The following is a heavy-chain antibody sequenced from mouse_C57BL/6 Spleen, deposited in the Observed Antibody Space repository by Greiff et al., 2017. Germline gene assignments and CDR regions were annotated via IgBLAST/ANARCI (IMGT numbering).Heavy chain of an antibody. CDR3: ARDYDEVYYYAMDY. D-gene: IGHD2-4*01. V-gene: IGHV1-52*01. CDR2: IDPSDSET. CDR1: GYTFTSYW. J-gene: IGHJ4*01. Sequence: VQLQQPGAELVRPGSSVKLSCKASGYTFTSYWMHWVKQRPIQGLEWIGNIDPSDSETHYNQKFKDKATLTVYKSSSTAYMQLSSLTSEDSAVYYCARDYDEVYYYAMDYWGQGTSVTVSS.